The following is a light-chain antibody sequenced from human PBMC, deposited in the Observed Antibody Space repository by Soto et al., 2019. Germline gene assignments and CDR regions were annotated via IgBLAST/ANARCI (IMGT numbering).Light chain of an antibody. J-gene: IGLJ3*02. V-gene: IGLV2-14*03. CDR2: GVS. Sequence: QSVLTQPASLSGSPGQSITISCTGTSSDVGGYNYVSWYQQHPGKAPRLMIYGVSNRPLGVSYRFSGSKSGNTASLTISGLQSEDEADYYCLLYYGGAWVFGGGTKVTVL. CDR3: LLYYGGAWV. CDR1: SSDVGGYNY.